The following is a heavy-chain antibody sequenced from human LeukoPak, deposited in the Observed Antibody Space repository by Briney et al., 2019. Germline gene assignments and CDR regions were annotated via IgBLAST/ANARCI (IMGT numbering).Heavy chain of an antibody. CDR1: GFIFNNYG. V-gene: IGHV3-23*01. CDR3: ARDEYSGYDGRNYYYYYMDV. CDR2: ISNDGGGT. D-gene: IGHD5-12*01. Sequence: GGSLRLSCAASGFIFNNYGLIWVRQAPGKGLEWVSAISNDGGGTQYADFVEGRFTISRDNSKNTLFLQMNSLRAEDTALYYCARDEYSGYDGRNYYYYYMDVWGKGTTVTVSS. J-gene: IGHJ6*03.